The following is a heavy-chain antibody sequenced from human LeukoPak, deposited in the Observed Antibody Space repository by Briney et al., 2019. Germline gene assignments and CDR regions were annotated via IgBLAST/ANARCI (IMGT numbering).Heavy chain of an antibody. J-gene: IGHJ4*02. CDR1: GDSVSSDSAV. CDR2: TYYRSKWSN. CDR3: ARAGKGSGTFDY. Sequence: HSQTLSLTCAISGDSVSSDSAVWNWIRQSPSRGLEWLGRTYYRSKWSNDYAVSVQSRITINPDTSKNQFSLQLNSVTPEDTAMHYCARAGKGSGTFDYWGQGTLVTVSS. D-gene: IGHD2-15*01. V-gene: IGHV6-1*01.